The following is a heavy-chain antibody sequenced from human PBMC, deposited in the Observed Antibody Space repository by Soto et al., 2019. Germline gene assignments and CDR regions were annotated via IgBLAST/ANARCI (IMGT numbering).Heavy chain of an antibody. CDR2: ISAYNGNT. V-gene: IGHV1-18*01. J-gene: IGHJ6*02. Sequence: ASVKVSCKASGYTFTSYGISWVRQAPGQGLEWMGWISAYNGNTNYAQKLQGRVTMTTDTSTSTAYMELRSLRSDDTAVYYCAMGPYYYDSSGYSQDYYYYGMDVWGQGTTVTVSS. CDR3: AMGPYYYDSSGYSQDYYYYGMDV. CDR1: GYTFTSYG. D-gene: IGHD3-22*01.